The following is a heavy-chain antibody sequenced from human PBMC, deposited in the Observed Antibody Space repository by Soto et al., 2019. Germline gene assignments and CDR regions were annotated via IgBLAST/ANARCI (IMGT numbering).Heavy chain of an antibody. Sequence: SETLSLTCAVYGGSFSGYYWSWIRQPPGKGLEWIGEINHSGSTNYNPSLKSRVTISVDTSKNQFSLKLSSVTAADTAVYYCARSGHYYCSSTSCHRGGYYYGMDVWGQGNTVT. CDR1: GGSFSGYY. D-gene: IGHD2-2*01. CDR3: ARSGHYYCSSTSCHRGGYYYGMDV. J-gene: IGHJ6*02. V-gene: IGHV4-34*01. CDR2: INHSGST.